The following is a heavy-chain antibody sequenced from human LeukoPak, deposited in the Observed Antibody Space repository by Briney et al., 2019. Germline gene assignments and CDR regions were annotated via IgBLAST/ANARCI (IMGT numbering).Heavy chain of an antibody. CDR2: MSPDENEK. J-gene: IGHJ4*02. V-gene: IGHV3-7*03. D-gene: IGHD5-12*01. CDR3: LGYGNDNP. Sequence: GGSLRLSCAITEFTFTNYWKNWVRQASGKGLEWVANMSPDENEKKYVDSVKGRFTISTDNAKKTLYLQMNSLRVEDTAIYYCLGYGNDNPWGQGALVTVSS. CDR1: EFTFTNYW.